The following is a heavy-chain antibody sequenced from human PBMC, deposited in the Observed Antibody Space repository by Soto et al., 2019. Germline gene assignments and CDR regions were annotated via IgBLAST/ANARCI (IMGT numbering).Heavy chain of an antibody. V-gene: IGHV3-66*01. CDR2: IHRGGST. CDR3: ARSANTYGSPFDS. D-gene: IGHD3-10*01. Sequence: EVHLVESGGGLVQPGGSLRLSCAASGFTVGNNYMSWVRQAPGKGLEWVSIIHRGGSTSYADSVKGRFTISRDSSKNILYLQINGLTADDPAVYYCARSANTYGSPFDSWGQGALVTVSS. CDR1: GFTVGNNY. J-gene: IGHJ4*02.